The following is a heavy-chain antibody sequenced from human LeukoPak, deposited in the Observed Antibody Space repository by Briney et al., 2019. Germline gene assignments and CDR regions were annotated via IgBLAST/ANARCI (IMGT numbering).Heavy chain of an antibody. V-gene: IGHV3-33*01. J-gene: IGHJ4*02. CDR1: GFTFSSYG. CDR3: ARDYLAYGDRGIYYY. D-gene: IGHD4-17*01. CDR2: IWYDGSNK. Sequence: PGGSLRLSCAASGFTFSSYGMHWVRQAPGKGLEWVAVIWYDGSNKYYADSVKGRFTISRDNSKNTLYLQMNSLRAEDTAVYYCARDYLAYGDRGIYYYWGQGTLVTVSS.